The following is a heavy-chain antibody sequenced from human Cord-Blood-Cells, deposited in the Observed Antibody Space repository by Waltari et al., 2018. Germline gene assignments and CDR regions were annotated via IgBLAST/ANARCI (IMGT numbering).Heavy chain of an antibody. CDR2: INHSGST. Sequence: QVQLQQWGAGLLKPSETLSLTFAVYGGSFSGYYWSWIRQPPGKGLEWIGEINHSGSTNYNPSLKSRVTISVDTSKNQFSLKLSSVTAADTAVYYCARGKTSSSWFDYWGQGTLVTVSS. CDR1: GGSFSGYY. V-gene: IGHV4-34*01. CDR3: ARGKTSSSWFDY. J-gene: IGHJ4*02. D-gene: IGHD6-13*01.